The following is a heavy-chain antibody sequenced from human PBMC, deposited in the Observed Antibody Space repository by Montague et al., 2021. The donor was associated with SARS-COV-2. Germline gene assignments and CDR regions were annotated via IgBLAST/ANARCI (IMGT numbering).Heavy chain of an antibody. CDR1: GGSISSYF. Sequence: SETLSLTCTVSGGSISSYFWSWIRQPPGKGLEWIGSIYYSGTTNYSPSLKSRVTISVDTSKNQFSLKLSSVTAADTAVYYCAREVRYYYDSSGPGAFDIWGQGTMVTVSS. J-gene: IGHJ3*02. V-gene: IGHV4-59*01. CDR2: IYYSGTT. CDR3: AREVRYYYDSSGPGAFDI. D-gene: IGHD3-22*01.